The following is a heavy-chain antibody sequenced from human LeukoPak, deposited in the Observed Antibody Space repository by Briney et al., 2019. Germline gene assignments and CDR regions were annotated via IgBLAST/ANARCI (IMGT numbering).Heavy chain of an antibody. Sequence: ASVKVSCKASGYTFTSYGISWVRQAPGQGLEWMGWISAYNGNTNYAQKFQGRVTMTRDTSISTAYMELSRLRSDDTAVYYCARAESSSWILDYWGQGTLVTVLS. CDR2: ISAYNGNT. J-gene: IGHJ4*02. D-gene: IGHD6-13*01. CDR3: ARAESSSWILDY. V-gene: IGHV1-18*01. CDR1: GYTFTSYG.